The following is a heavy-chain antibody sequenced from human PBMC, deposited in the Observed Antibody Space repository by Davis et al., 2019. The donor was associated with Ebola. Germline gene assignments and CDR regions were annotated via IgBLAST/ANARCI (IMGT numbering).Heavy chain of an antibody. CDR3: ARVDASYYDFWSGYNWFDP. CDR1: GRTFSSYA. J-gene: IGHJ5*02. V-gene: IGHV1-69*06. D-gene: IGHD3-3*01. Sequence: SVKVSCKASGRTFSSYAISWVRQAPGQGLEWMGGIIPIFGTANYAQKFQGRVTITADKSTSTAYMELSSLRSEDTAVYYCARVDASYYDFWSGYNWFDPWGQGTLVTVSS. CDR2: IIPIFGTA.